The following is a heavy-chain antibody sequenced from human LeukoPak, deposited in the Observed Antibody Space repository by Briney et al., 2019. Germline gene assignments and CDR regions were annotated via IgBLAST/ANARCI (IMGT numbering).Heavy chain of an antibody. Sequence: SETLSLTCTVSGGSIISSSYYWGWIRQPPGKGLEWIGSIYYSGSTYYNPSLKSRVTISVDTSKNQFSLKLSSVTAADTAVYYCTKRRGYSFGFDYYYMDVWGKGTTVTISS. V-gene: IGHV4-39*01. CDR3: TKRRGYSFGFDYYYMDV. J-gene: IGHJ6*03. D-gene: IGHD5-18*01. CDR1: GGSIISSSYY. CDR2: IYYSGST.